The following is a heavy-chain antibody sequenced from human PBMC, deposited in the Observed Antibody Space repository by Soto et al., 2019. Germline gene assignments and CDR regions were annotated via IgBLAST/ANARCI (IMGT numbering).Heavy chain of an antibody. V-gene: IGHV3-30*04. CDR1: GFTFSSYA. CDR3: AKGYITEGWYFDL. CDR2: IAYDGGNK. D-gene: IGHD3-10*01. J-gene: IGHJ2*01. Sequence: GALRLSCAASGFTFSSYAMHWVRQAPGKGLEWVALIAYDGGNKYYADSVKGRFTISRDDSKNTLYLQMTSLRAEDTAVYYCAKGYITEGWYFDLWGRGTLVTVSS.